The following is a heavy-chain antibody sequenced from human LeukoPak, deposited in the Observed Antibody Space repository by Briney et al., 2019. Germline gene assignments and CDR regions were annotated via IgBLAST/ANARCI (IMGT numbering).Heavy chain of an antibody. D-gene: IGHD1-26*01. CDR3: ARDGWDYDAFDI. V-gene: IGHV4-38-2*02. J-gene: IGHJ3*02. CDR1: GYSISSGYY. CDR2: IYHSGST. Sequence: PSETLSLTCAVSGYSISSGYYWGWIRQSPGKRLEWIGSIYHSGSTYYNPSLKSRVTISVDTSKNQFSLKLSSVTAADTAVYYCARDGWDYDAFDIWGQGTMVTVSS.